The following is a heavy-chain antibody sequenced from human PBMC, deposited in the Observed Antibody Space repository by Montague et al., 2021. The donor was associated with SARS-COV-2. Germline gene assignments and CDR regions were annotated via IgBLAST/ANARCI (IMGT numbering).Heavy chain of an antibody. D-gene: IGHD1-26*01. CDR2: TYFRSKWYN. J-gene: IGHJ4*02. V-gene: IGHV6-1*01. CDR3: ARTSASSDY. Sequence: CAISGDSVSSNSVARNWMRQSPSRGLEWLGRTYFRSKWYNDYAVAVKSRISINPYTSKNQISLQLNSVTPEDTAVYYCARTSASSDYWGQGTLVTVSS. CDR1: GDSVSSNSVA.